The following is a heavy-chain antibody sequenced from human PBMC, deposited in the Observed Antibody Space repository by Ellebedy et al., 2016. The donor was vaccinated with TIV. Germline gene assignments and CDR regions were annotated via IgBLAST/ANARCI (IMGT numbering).Heavy chain of an antibody. CDR3: AGSWGWRHEY. Sequence: GESLKISXAASGFTFSSYAMSWVRQAPGKGLEWVGNIKQDASETLYVDSVKGRFTISRDNARNSLYLQINDLRAEDTAVYYCAGSWGWRHEYWGQGTLVTVSS. D-gene: IGHD1-26*01. V-gene: IGHV3-7*01. CDR1: GFTFSSYA. CDR2: IKQDASET. J-gene: IGHJ4*02.